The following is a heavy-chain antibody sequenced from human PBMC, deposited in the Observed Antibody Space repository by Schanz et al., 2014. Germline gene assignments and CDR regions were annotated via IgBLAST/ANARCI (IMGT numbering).Heavy chain of an antibody. CDR2: FNDGGVNK. Sequence: EVQLLESGGGLVQPGGSLRLSCLASGFAFSSYGMNWLRQAPGKGLEWVSSFNDGGVNKYYADSVKGRFTISRDNSKNTLFLQMSSLRVDDMAVYYCGRAGTGMAGWYFELWGRGTLXTVSS. CDR1: GFAFSSYG. D-gene: IGHD5-18*01. CDR3: GRAGTGMAGWYFEL. J-gene: IGHJ2*01. V-gene: IGHV3-23*01.